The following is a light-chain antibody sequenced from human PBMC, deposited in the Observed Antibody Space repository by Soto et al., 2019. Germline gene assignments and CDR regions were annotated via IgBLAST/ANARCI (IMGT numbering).Light chain of an antibody. CDR1: SSDVGGYNY. V-gene: IGLV2-14*01. CDR3: SSYTSSNTLGV. CDR2: EVS. Sequence: QSALTQPASVSGFPGQSITISCTGTSSDVGGYNYVSWYQQHPGKAPKLMIYEVSNRPSGVSNRFSGSKSGNTASLTISGLQGEDEGDYYCSSYTSSNTLGVFGTGTKLTVL. J-gene: IGLJ1*01.